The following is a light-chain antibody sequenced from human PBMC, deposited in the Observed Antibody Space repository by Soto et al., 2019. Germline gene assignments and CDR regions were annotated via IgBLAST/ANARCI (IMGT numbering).Light chain of an antibody. CDR3: CSYTTSNTRQIV. J-gene: IGLJ1*01. V-gene: IGLV2-14*01. Sequence: QSVLTQPASVSGSPGQSITISCTGTSSDVGGYNYVSWYQQHPGKAPKFMIYDVSNRPSRVSNRFSGSKSGNTASLTISGLQAEDEADYYCCSYTTSNTRQIVFGTGTKSPS. CDR2: DVS. CDR1: SSDVGGYNY.